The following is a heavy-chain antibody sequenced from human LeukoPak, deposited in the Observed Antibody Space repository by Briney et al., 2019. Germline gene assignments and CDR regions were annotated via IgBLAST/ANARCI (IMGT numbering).Heavy chain of an antibody. CDR1: GFTFSTNA. D-gene: IGHD2-8*01. Sequence: GGSLRLSCAASGFTFSTNAMHWVRQAPGKGLEWVAVVSYDGSDKYYADSVKGRFTISRDNSKNTLYMQINSLRAEDTAVYYCARDLGYCTNGVCHTRFDYWGQGTLVAVSS. V-gene: IGHV3-30-3*01. J-gene: IGHJ4*02. CDR3: ARDLGYCTNGVCHTRFDY. CDR2: VSYDGSDK.